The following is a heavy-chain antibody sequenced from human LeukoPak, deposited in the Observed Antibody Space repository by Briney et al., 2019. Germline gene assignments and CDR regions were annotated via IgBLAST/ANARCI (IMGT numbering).Heavy chain of an antibody. CDR3: AKDDWVIAAAVRLYYYYGMDV. J-gene: IGHJ6*02. CDR1: GFTFSSYG. CDR2: IRYDGSNK. Sequence: GGSLRLSCAASGFTFSSYGMHWVRQAPGNGLEWVAFIRYDGSNKYYADSVKGRFTISRDNSKNTLYLQMNSLRAEDTAVYYCAKDDWVIAAAVRLYYYYGMDVWGQGTTVTVSS. V-gene: IGHV3-30*02. D-gene: IGHD6-13*01.